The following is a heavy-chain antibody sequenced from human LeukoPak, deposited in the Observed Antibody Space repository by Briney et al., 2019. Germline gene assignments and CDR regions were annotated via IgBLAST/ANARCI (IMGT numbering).Heavy chain of an antibody. J-gene: IGHJ4*02. CDR2: ISGSGGST. CDR3: AKRGATGAIPPYYFDY. CDR1: GFTFSSYA. Sequence: GVLRLSCAASGFTFSSYAMSWVRQAPGKGLEWVSAISGSGGSTYYADSVKGRFTISRDNSKNTLYLQMNSLRAEDTAVYYCAKRGATGAIPPYYFDYWGQGTLVTVSS. D-gene: IGHD2-21*01. V-gene: IGHV3-23*01.